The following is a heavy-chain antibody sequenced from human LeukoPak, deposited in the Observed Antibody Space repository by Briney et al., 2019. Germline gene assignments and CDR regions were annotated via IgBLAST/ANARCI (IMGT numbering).Heavy chain of an antibody. CDR1: GFTFSNYA. J-gene: IGHJ4*02. CDR2: ISGSGVTT. Sequence: PGGSLRLSCAASGFTFSNYAMSWVRQAPGKGLEWVSTISGSGVTTYYVDSVKGRFTISRDSSKNTLYLQMNSLRAEDTAIFYCAKESPHFDYWGQGTLVTVSS. CDR3: AKESPHFDY. V-gene: IGHV3-23*01.